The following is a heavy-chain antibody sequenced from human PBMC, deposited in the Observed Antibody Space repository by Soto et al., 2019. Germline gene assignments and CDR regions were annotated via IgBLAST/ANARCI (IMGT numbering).Heavy chain of an antibody. J-gene: IGHJ5*01. CDR1: GFTVSSNY. V-gene: IGHV3-53*01. Sequence: GGSLRLSCAASGFTVSSNYMSWVRQAPGKGLEWVSVIYSGGSTYYADSVKGRFTISRDNSKNTLYLQMNSLRAEDTAVYYCNSDIVLVPAAIQGDWFDSWGQGTLVTVSS. CDR2: IYSGGST. D-gene: IGHD2-2*01. CDR3: NSDIVLVPAAIQGDWFDS.